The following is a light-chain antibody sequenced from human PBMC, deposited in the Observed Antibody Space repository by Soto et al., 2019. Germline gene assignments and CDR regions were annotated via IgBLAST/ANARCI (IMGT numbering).Light chain of an antibody. CDR1: QSVSSN. Sequence: EIVMTQSPATLSVSPGERATLSCRASQSVSSNLAWYQQKPGQAPRLLIYDASSRATGIPARFSGSGSGTDFTLTISRLEPEDFAVYYCQQYGSSRTFGQGTKVDIK. CDR2: DAS. J-gene: IGKJ1*01. V-gene: IGKV3-20*01. CDR3: QQYGSSRT.